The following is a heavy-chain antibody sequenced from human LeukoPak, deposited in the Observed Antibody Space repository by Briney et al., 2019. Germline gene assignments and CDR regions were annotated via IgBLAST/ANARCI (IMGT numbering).Heavy chain of an antibody. CDR3: AMGQLSFYYFDY. CDR1: GGSISSTNYY. V-gene: IGHV4-39*07. Sequence: SETLSLTCTVSGGSISSTNYYWGWIRQPPGKGLEWIGSIFYNGRSYHNPSLKSRVTISVDTSKNQFSLKLSSVTAADTAVYYCAMGQLSFYYFDYWGQGTLVTVSS. D-gene: IGHD3-16*02. CDR2: IFYNGRS. J-gene: IGHJ4*02.